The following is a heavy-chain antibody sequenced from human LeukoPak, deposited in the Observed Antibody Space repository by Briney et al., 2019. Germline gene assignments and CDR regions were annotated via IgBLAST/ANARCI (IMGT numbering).Heavy chain of an antibody. CDR1: GFTFSTYW. D-gene: IGHD3-3*01. CDR3: ARGGFLEWLFQEDY. CDR2: INSDGSST. Sequence: SGGSLRLSCAASGFTFSTYWMHWVRQAPGKGLVWVSRINSDGSSTSYADSVKGRFTISRDNAKNTLYLQMNSLRAEDTAVYYCARGGFLEWLFQEDYWGQGTLVTVSS. V-gene: IGHV3-74*01. J-gene: IGHJ4*02.